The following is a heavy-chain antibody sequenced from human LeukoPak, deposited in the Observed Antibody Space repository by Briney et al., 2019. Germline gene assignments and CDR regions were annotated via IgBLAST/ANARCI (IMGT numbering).Heavy chain of an antibody. CDR3: ARYYYDSSGYYGYYYYYMDV. Sequence: PSETLSLTCTVSGGSISNYYWSWIRQPPRKGLEWIGYIYNTETTSYNPSLKSRVTMSADTSKNQFSLKLSSVTAADTAVYYCARYYYDSSGYYGYYYYYMDVWGKGTTVTVSS. J-gene: IGHJ6*03. CDR1: GGSISNYY. CDR2: IYNTETT. V-gene: IGHV4-59*01. D-gene: IGHD3-22*01.